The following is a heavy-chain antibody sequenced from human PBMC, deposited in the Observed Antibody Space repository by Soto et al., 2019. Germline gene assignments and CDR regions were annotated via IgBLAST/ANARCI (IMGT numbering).Heavy chain of an antibody. CDR1: GDPLSSGSYY. J-gene: IGHJ5*02. Sequence: SETLSLTCTVSGDPLSSGSYYWSWIRQSPGKRLEWIAYIYYTGTTKYNPSLKRRVTISVDTSKNQFSLRLTSVTAADTAVYYCAEIQLWGVYNWFDPWGQGTLVTVSS. CDR2: IYYTGTT. CDR3: AEIQLWGVYNWFDP. V-gene: IGHV4-61*01. D-gene: IGHD5-18*01.